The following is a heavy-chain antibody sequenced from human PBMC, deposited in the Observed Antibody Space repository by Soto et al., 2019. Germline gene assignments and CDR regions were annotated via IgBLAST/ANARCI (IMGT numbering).Heavy chain of an antibody. CDR2: IYYTGST. CDR3: ATLYMVRGVRTFDY. V-gene: IGHV4-31*03. D-gene: IGHD3-10*01. J-gene: IGHJ4*02. CDR1: GGSISSGGYY. Sequence: QVQLQESGPGLVKPSQTLSLTCTVSGGSISSGGYYWSWIRQHPGKGLEWIGYIYYTGSTYYNPSLKSRVTISVDSSKNQFSLKLSSVTAADTAVYYCATLYMVRGVRTFDYWGQGTLVTVSS.